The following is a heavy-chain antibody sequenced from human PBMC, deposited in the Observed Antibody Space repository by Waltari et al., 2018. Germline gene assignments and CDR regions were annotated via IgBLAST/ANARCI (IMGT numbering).Heavy chain of an antibody. D-gene: IGHD3-22*01. Sequence: EVQLVESGGGLVQPGGSLRLSCAASGFTFSSYWMSWVRQAPGKGLEWVANIKQDGSETYYVDSVKGRFTISRDNAKNSLYLQMNSLRAEDTAVYYCARETYYYDSSGYCLEDWGQGTLVTVSS. CDR3: ARETYYYDSSGYCLED. CDR1: GFTFSSYW. V-gene: IGHV3-7*01. J-gene: IGHJ4*02. CDR2: IKQDGSET.